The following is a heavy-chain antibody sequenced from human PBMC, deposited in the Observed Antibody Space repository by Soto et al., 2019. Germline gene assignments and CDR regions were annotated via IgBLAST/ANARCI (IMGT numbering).Heavy chain of an antibody. CDR3: ARGLAEYSYGYLYSSSWGFDY. CDR2: IYYSGST. J-gene: IGHJ4*02. Sequence: SETLSLTCTVSGGSVSSGSYYWSWIRQPPGKGLEWIGYIYYSGSTNYNPSLKSRVTISVDTSKNQFSLKLSSVTAADTAVYYCARGLAEYSYGYLYSSSWGFDYWGQGTLVTVSS. V-gene: IGHV4-61*01. D-gene: IGHD5-18*01. CDR1: GGSVSSGSYY.